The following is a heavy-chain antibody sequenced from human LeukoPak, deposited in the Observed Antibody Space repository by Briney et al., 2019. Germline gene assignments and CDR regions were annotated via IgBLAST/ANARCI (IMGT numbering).Heavy chain of an antibody. D-gene: IGHD5-12*01. V-gene: IGHV1-46*01. J-gene: IGHJ4*02. CDR1: GYTFTSYF. CDR3: ARVEGIGASMGD. Sequence: ASVKVSCKASGYTFTSYFMHWVRQAPGQGLEGVGIIKPTGGTTIYARKFQGRVTITRDTSTSTVYMELSSLRSEDTAVYYCARVEGIGASMGDWGQGTLVTVSS. CDR2: IKPTGGTT.